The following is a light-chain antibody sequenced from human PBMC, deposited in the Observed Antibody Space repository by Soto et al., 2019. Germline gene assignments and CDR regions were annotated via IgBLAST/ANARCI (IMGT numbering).Light chain of an antibody. CDR1: QSLRLDNGNNF. V-gene: IGKV2-28*01. Sequence: EIVMTQSPLSLSVTPGEPASISCRSSQSLRLDNGNNFLDWYLQKPGQSPQLLIYMGSSRASGVPDRFSGSGSGTDFTLKISRVEAEDVGVYYCMQALEFPLTFGEGTKVEIK. CDR2: MGS. CDR3: MQALEFPLT. J-gene: IGKJ4*01.